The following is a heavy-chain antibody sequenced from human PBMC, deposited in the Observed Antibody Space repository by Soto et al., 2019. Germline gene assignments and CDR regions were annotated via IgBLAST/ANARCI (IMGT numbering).Heavy chain of an antibody. CDR2: IYYSGST. Sequence: SETLSLTCTVSGGSVSSGSYYWSWIRQPPGKGLEWIGYIYYSGSTNYNPSLKSRVTISVDTSKNQFSLKLSSVTAADTAVYYCARVSYYDFWSGYQDCYYYGMDVWGQGTTVTVSS. D-gene: IGHD3-3*01. CDR1: GGSVSSGSYY. V-gene: IGHV4-61*01. J-gene: IGHJ6*02. CDR3: ARVSYYDFWSGYQDCYYYGMDV.